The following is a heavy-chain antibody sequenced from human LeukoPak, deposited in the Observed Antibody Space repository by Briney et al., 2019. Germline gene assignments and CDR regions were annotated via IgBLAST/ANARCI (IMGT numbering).Heavy chain of an antibody. V-gene: IGHV4-31*03. Sequence: SETLSLTCTVSGGSISSSSYYWSWIRQHPGKGLEWIGYIYYSGSTYYNPSLKSRVTISVDTSKNQFSLKLSSVTAADTAVYYCARVSGSSHAYFDYWGQGTLVTVSS. CDR2: IYYSGST. CDR3: ARVSGSSHAYFDY. J-gene: IGHJ4*02. D-gene: IGHD6-6*01. CDR1: GGSISSSSYY.